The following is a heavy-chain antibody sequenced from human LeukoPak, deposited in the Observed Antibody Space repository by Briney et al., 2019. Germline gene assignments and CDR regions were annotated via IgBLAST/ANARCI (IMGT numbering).Heavy chain of an antibody. CDR2: IYHSGNT. J-gene: IGHJ4*02. D-gene: IGHD6-6*01. CDR1: GGSISGYY. Sequence: PLETLSLTCTVSGGSISGYYWTWIRQPPGKGLEWVGYIYHSGNTNYNPSLNSRVTISLDMSKNQFSLKVNSATAADTAVYYCARRRTVAPEYHFGSWGQGILVTVSS. V-gene: IGHV4-59*08. CDR3: ARRRTVAPEYHFGS.